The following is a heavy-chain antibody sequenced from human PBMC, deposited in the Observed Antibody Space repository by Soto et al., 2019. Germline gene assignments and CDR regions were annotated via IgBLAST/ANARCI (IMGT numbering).Heavy chain of an antibody. CDR1: GDSVSSNNAA. Sequence: SQTLSLTCAVSGDSVSSNNAAWNWIRQSPSRGLEWLGRTYYRSKWYVDYAVSVKSRISLNPDTSKNQFSLQLNSVPPDDTAVYYCARVLGSAYDSYFLAYWGQGTLVTVSS. CDR2: TYYRSKWYV. J-gene: IGHJ4*02. D-gene: IGHD5-12*01. CDR3: ARVLGSAYDSYFLAY. V-gene: IGHV6-1*01.